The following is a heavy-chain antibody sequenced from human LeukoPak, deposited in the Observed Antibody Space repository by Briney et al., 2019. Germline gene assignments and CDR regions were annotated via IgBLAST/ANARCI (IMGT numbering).Heavy chain of an antibody. CDR2: IYHSGST. D-gene: IGHD6-19*01. V-gene: IGHV4-38-2*02. Sequence: TSETLSLTCAVSGYSISSGYYWGWIRQPPGKGLEWFGSIYHSGSTYYNPSLKSRVTISVDTSKNQFSLKLSSVTAADTAVYYCARELIAVAGTGYFDYWGQGTLVTVSS. CDR1: GYSISSGYY. CDR3: ARELIAVAGTGYFDY. J-gene: IGHJ4*02.